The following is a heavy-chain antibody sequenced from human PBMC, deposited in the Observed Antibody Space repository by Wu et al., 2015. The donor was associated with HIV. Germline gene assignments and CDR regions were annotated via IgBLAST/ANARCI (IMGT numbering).Heavy chain of an antibody. J-gene: IGHJ4*02. CDR3: ARERVDYDSSGYRAQSGHHFDY. CDR1: GYTFNDFY. Sequence: QVQLVQSGAEVKKPGASVKVSCKASGYTFNDFYIYWVRQAPGQGLEWVGWINPSGGSTSYAQKFQGRVTMTRDTSTSTVYMELSSLRSEDTAVYYCARERVDYDSSGYRAQSGHHFDYVGPGNAWSPSPQ. CDR2: INPSGGST. D-gene: IGHD3-22*01. V-gene: IGHV1-46*02.